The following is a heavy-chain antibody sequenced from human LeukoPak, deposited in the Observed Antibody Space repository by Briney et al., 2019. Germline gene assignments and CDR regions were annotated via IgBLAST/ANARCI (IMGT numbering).Heavy chain of an antibody. CDR2: ISGGGAT. CDR3: ATISGKFDYLDY. CDR1: GFDFSNQA. V-gene: IGHV3-23*01. D-gene: IGHD1-26*01. Sequence: GGSLRLSCAASGFDFSNQAMSWVRQAPGKGLEWVSGISGGGATYSADSVKGRFTISRDNSKNTMYLQMKSLRVEDTALYYCATISGKFDYLDYWGQGTLVTVST. J-gene: IGHJ4*02.